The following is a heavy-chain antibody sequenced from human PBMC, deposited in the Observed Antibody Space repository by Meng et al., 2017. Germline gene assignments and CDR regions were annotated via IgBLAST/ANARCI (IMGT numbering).Heavy chain of an antibody. CDR3: ARDFDY. CDR2: ITKDGSRK. J-gene: IGHJ4*02. Sequence: VQVVGCGGDVVPPGRSLTLSCSASEFIFSNYEMHWVRQDPGKGLEWVACITKDGSRKYYLGSVRGRFTISRDNSKNTLYLEMNSLRSEDTALYYCARDFDYWGQGTLVTVSS. V-gene: IGHV3-30*16. CDR1: EFIFSNYE.